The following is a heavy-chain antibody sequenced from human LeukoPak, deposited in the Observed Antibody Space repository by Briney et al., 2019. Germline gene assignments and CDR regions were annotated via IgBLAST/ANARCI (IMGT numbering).Heavy chain of an antibody. CDR2: ISGSGGST. CDR3: AKDAPVNIVVVPAANS. V-gene: IGHV3-23*01. Sequence: PGGSLRLSCAASGFTFSSYAMSWVRQVPGKGLEWVSAISGSGGSTYYADSVKGRFTISRDNYKNTLYLQMNSLRAEDTAVYYCAKDAPVNIVVVPAANSWGQGTLVTVSS. J-gene: IGHJ4*02. CDR1: GFTFSSYA. D-gene: IGHD2-2*01.